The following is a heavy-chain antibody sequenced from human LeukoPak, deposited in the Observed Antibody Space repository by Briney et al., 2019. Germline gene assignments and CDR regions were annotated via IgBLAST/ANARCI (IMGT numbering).Heavy chain of an antibody. CDR2: IIPIFGTA. J-gene: IGHJ4*02. CDR3: ARIDQITMVRGVYDY. D-gene: IGHD3-10*01. CDR1: GGTFSSYA. V-gene: IGHV1-69*05. Sequence: SVKVSCKASGGTFSSYAISWVRQAPGQGLEWMGGIIPIFGTANYAQKLQGRVTMTTDTSTSTAYMELRSLRSDDTAVYYCARIDQITMVRGVYDYWGQGTLVTVSS.